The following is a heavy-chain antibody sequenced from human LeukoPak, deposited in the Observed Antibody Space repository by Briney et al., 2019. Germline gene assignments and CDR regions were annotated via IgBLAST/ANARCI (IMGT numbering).Heavy chain of an antibody. CDR2: IIPIFGTA. CDR1: GGTFSSYA. CDR3: ARGVWAMVRGVTIFDY. D-gene: IGHD3-10*01. Sequence: ASVKVSCTASGGTFSSYAISWVRQAPGQGLEWMGGIIPIFGTANYAQKFQGRVTITADESTSTAYMELSSLRSEDTAVYYCARGVWAMVRGVTIFDYWGQGTLVTVSS. V-gene: IGHV1-69*13. J-gene: IGHJ4*02.